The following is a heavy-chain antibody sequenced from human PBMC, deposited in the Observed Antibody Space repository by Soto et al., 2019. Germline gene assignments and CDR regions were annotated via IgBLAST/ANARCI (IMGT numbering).Heavy chain of an antibody. Sequence: SLRLSCAASGFTFSSYSMNWVRQAPGKGLEWVSSISSSSSYIYYADSVKGRFTISRDNAKNSLYLQMNSLRAEDTAVYYCARDLKLASGSGSSLAPQHYYYYGMDVWGQGTTVTVSS. D-gene: IGHD3-10*01. V-gene: IGHV3-21*01. CDR3: ARDLKLASGSGSSLAPQHYYYYGMDV. CDR2: ISSSSSYI. J-gene: IGHJ6*02. CDR1: GFTFSSYS.